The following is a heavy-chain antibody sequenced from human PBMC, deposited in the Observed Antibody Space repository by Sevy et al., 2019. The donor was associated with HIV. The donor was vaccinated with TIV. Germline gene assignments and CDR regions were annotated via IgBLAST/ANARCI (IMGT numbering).Heavy chain of an antibody. CDR3: ARYIAAVGNNWFDP. CDR1: GGSISSSSYY. J-gene: IGHJ5*02. Sequence: SETLSLTCTVSGGSISSSSYYWGWIRQPPGKGLDWFGSIHYSGSTNYNPSLKSRVTISVDTSKNQFFLRLSSVTAADTAVYYCARYIAAVGNNWFDPWGQGTLVTVSS. D-gene: IGHD6-13*01. V-gene: IGHV4-39*01. CDR2: IHYSGST.